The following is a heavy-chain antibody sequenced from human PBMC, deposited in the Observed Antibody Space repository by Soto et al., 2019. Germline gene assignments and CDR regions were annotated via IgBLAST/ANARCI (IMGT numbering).Heavy chain of an antibody. J-gene: IGHJ4*02. CDR2: IYTTT. CDR3: ARPTYYYDSSGPPAY. CDR1: GFTLSDHW. Sequence: GGSLRLSCGASGFTLSDHWMHWVRQRPGKGLVWVSRIYTTTNYADSVKGRFIISRDNAKNTLYLQMNSLRAEDTAVYYCARPTYYYDSSGPPAYWGQGTLVTVSS. D-gene: IGHD3-22*01. V-gene: IGHV3-74*01.